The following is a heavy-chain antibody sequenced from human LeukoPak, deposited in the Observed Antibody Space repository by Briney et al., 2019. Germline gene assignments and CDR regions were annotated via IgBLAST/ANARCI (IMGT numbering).Heavy chain of an antibody. J-gene: IGHJ6*04. CDR3: AKSGEMSVVVVAAYYGMDV. CDR1: GVTCSSCA. V-gene: IGHV3-23*01. Sequence: GGSLSQSCTASGVTCSSCAMSWVSQDPGKGLDWESNISGSGGSTYYADSVKGRFTISRDNSKNTLYLQMNSLRAEDTAVYYCAKSGEMSVVVVAAYYGMDVWGKGTTVTVSS. CDR2: ISGSGGST. D-gene: IGHD2-15*01.